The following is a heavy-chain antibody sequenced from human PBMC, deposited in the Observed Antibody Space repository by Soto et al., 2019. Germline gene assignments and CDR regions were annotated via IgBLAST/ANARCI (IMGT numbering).Heavy chain of an antibody. D-gene: IGHD3-10*01. CDR2: INPILSMS. CDR3: ATTYGSGYRAFDY. CDR1: GDTFSFYT. J-gene: IGHJ4*02. Sequence: SVKVSCKASGDTFSFYTINWVRQAPGLGLEWMGRINPILSMSNYAQKFQGRVTITADKSTSTAYMELSSLRSEDTAMYYCATTYGSGYRAFDYWGQGALVTVSS. V-gene: IGHV1-69*02.